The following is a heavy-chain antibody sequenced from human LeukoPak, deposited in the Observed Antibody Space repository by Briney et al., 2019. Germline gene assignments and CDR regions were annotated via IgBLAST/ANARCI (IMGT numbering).Heavy chain of an antibody. Sequence: SETLSLTCNVSGFSLTIGYFWGWIRQPPGKGLEWIGSIYYSGSTYYNPSLKSRVTISVDTSKNQFPLKLSSVTAADTAVYYCAVAGVRGPNWFDPWGQGTLVTVSS. CDR3: AVAGVRGPNWFDP. CDR1: GFSLTIGYF. CDR2: IYYSGST. V-gene: IGHV4-38-2*02. J-gene: IGHJ5*02. D-gene: IGHD3-10*01.